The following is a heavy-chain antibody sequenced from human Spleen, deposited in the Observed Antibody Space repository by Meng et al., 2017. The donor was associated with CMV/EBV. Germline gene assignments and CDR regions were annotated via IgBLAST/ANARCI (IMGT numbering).Heavy chain of an antibody. CDR3: ARDANGDDYGMDV. V-gene: IGHV2-26*01. Sequence: SGPTLVKPTETLTLTCTVSGFSLSNARMGVSWIRQPPGKALEWLAHIFSNDEKSYSTSLKSRLTISKDTSKSQVVLTMTNMDPVDTATYYCARDANGDDYGMDVWDQGTTVTVSS. J-gene: IGHJ6*02. CDR2: IFSNDEK. D-gene: IGHD4/OR15-4a*01. CDR1: GFSLSNARMG.